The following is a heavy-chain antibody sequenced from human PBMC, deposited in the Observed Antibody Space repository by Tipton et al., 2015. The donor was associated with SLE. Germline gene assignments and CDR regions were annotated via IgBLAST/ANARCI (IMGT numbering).Heavy chain of an antibody. D-gene: IGHD2-15*01. CDR2: IKQDGSEK. J-gene: IGHJ4*02. V-gene: IGHV3-7*01. CDR3: ARKGCSGDNCYSDY. CDR1: GFTFSSYW. Sequence: LSLTCVASGFTFSSYWMSWVRQSPGKGLEWVANIKQDGSEKYYVDSVKGRFTISRDNAKNSLCLQMSSLRAEDTAVYFCARKGCSGDNCYSDYWGQGTLVTVSS.